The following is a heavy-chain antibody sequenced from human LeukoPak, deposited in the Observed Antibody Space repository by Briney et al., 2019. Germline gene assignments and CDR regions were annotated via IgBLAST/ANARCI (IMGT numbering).Heavy chain of an antibody. V-gene: IGHV1-2*02. D-gene: IGHD2-2*01. Sequence: ASVKVSCKASGYTFTGYYTHWVRQAPGQGLEWMGWINPNSGGTNYAQKFQGRVTMTRDTSISTAYMELSRLRSDDTAVYYCARPVVPAASNHNWLDPWGQGTLVTVSS. CDR3: ARPVVPAASNHNWLDP. J-gene: IGHJ5*02. CDR2: INPNSGGT. CDR1: GYTFTGYY.